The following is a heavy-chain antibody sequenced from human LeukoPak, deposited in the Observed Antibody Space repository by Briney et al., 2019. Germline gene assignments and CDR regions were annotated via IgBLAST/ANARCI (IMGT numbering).Heavy chain of an antibody. J-gene: IGHJ4*02. CDR3: ARDGQDYYDSSGYLHY. CDR2: ISSSSSYI. D-gene: IGHD3-22*01. CDR1: GFTFSSYI. Sequence: PGTSLRLSCAASGFTFSSYIMNWVRQAPGKGLEWVSSISSSSSYIYYADSVKGRFTISRDNARNSLYLQVNSLRAEDTAVYYCARDGQDYYDSSGYLHYWGQGTLVTVSS. V-gene: IGHV3-21*01.